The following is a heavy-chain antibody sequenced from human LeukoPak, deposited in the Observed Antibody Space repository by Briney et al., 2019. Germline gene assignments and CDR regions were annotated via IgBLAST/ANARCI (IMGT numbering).Heavy chain of an antibody. D-gene: IGHD1-14*01. V-gene: IGHV3-7*01. CDR3: ARDFRTNYYYYMDV. Sequence: SGGSLRLSCGVSGFTFSTYWMNWVRQAPGKGLEWVANINQDGSEKRYVDSVRGRFTISRDNAKNSLYLQMNSLRAEDTALYYCARDFRTNYYYYMDVWGKGTTVTVSS. J-gene: IGHJ6*03. CDR1: GFTFSTYW. CDR2: INQDGSEK.